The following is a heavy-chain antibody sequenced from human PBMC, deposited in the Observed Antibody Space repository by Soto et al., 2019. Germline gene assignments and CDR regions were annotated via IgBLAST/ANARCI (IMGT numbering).Heavy chain of an antibody. CDR3: AKDLSTVVTEDWYFDL. V-gene: IGHV3-30*18. Sequence: QVQLVESGGGVVQPGRSLRLSCAASGFTFSSYGMHWVRQAPGKGLEWVAVISYDGSNKYYADSVKGRFTISRDNSKNTLYLQMNSLSAEDTAVYYCAKDLSTVVTEDWYFDLWGRGTLVTVSS. CDR1: GFTFSSYG. CDR2: ISYDGSNK. D-gene: IGHD4-17*01. J-gene: IGHJ2*01.